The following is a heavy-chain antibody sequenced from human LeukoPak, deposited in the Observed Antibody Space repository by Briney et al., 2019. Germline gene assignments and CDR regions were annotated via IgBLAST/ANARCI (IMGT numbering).Heavy chain of an antibody. CDR3: AKDQDYYDSSGSSFPVY. Sequence: GGSLRLSCAASGFTFSSYAMSWVRQAPGKGLEWVSAISGSGGSTYYADSVKGWFTISRDNSKNTLYLQMNSLRAEDTAVYYCAKDQDYYDSSGSSFPVYWGQGTLVTVSS. V-gene: IGHV3-23*01. J-gene: IGHJ4*02. CDR2: ISGSGGST. CDR1: GFTFSSYA. D-gene: IGHD3-22*01.